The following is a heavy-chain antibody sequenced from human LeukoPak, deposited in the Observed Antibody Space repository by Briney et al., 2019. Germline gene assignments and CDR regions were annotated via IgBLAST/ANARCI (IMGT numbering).Heavy chain of an antibody. J-gene: IGHJ5*02. V-gene: IGHV1-18*01. CDR1: GYTFTSYG. Sequence: ASVKVSCKASGYTFTSYGISWVRQAPGQGLEWMGWISAYNGNTNYAQKLQGRVTMTTDTSTSTAYMELRSLRFDDTAVYYCARDFAWGSGGAPIDDNWLDPWGQGALVIVSS. D-gene: IGHD7-27*01. CDR2: ISAYNGNT. CDR3: ARDFAWGSGGAPIDDNWLDP.